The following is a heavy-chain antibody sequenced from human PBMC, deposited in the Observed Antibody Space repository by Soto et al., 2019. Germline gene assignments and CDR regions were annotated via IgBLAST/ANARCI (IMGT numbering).Heavy chain of an antibody. Sequence: SVKVSCKASGGTFSSYAISWVRQAPGQGLEWMGGIIPIFGTANYAQKFQGRVTITADESTSTAYMELSSLRSEDTAVYYCARDSVGGYCSGGSCYSVGTHYYGMDVWGQGTTVTVSS. D-gene: IGHD2-15*01. J-gene: IGHJ6*02. CDR2: IIPIFGTA. CDR1: GGTFSSYA. V-gene: IGHV1-69*13. CDR3: ARDSVGGYCSGGSCYSVGTHYYGMDV.